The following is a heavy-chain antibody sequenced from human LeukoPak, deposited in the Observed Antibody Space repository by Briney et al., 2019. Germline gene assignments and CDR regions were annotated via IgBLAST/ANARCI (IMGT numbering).Heavy chain of an antibody. V-gene: IGHV3-30*03. CDR2: ISYDGKNK. CDR3: ARDQLIARY. Sequence: GGSLRLSCAASGFTISNYGMHWVRQAPGKGLEWVAVISYDGKNKKYADSVKGRFTISRDNSTNTLYLQMISLRAEDTAIYYCARDQLIARYWGRGTLVTVSS. J-gene: IGHJ4*02. D-gene: IGHD3-16*02. CDR1: GFTISNYG.